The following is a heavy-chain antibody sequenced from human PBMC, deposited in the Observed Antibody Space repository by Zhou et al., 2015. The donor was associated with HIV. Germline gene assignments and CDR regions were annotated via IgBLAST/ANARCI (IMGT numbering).Heavy chain of an antibody. D-gene: IGHD6-13*01. CDR2: IIPIFGTA. J-gene: IGHJ3*02. Sequence: GGTFSSYAISWVRQAPGQGLEWMGGIIPIFGTANYAQKFQGRVTITADESTSTAYMELSSLRSEDTAVYYCAAAAQSEDAFDIWGQGTMVTVSS. CDR3: AAAAQSEDAFDI. V-gene: IGHV1-69*01. CDR1: GGTFSSYA.